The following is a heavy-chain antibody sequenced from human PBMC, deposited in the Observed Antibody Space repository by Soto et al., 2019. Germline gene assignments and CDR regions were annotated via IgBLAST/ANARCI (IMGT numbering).Heavy chain of an antibody. Sequence: PGGSLRLSCAASGFTFSSYGMHWVRQAPGKGLEWVAVIWNDGKNKYYGDSVKGRFTISRDNSKSTLDLQMNSLRVEDTAVYYCARDKGANAPIDMWGQGTMVTVSS. CDR2: IWNDGKNK. CDR1: GFTFSSYG. J-gene: IGHJ3*02. V-gene: IGHV3-33*01. CDR3: ARDKGANAPIDM.